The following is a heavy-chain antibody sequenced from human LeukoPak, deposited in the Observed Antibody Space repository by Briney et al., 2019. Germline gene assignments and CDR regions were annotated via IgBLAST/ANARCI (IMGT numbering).Heavy chain of an antibody. Sequence: SVKVSCKASGGTFSSYAIGWVRQAPGQGLEWMGGIIPIFGTANYAQKFQGRVTITADESTSTAYMELSSLRSEDTAVYYCAREGRTTVTPRPDAFDIWGQGTMVTVSS. V-gene: IGHV1-69*13. CDR3: AREGRTTVTPRPDAFDI. J-gene: IGHJ3*02. D-gene: IGHD4-17*01. CDR1: GGTFSSYA. CDR2: IIPIFGTA.